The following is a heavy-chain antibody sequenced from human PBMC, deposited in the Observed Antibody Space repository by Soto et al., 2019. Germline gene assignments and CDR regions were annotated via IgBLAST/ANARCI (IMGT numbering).Heavy chain of an antibody. Sequence: GASVKVSCKASGYTFTNYGISWVRQAPGQGLEWMGWISGYNGDTNYAQKFQDRVSMTIDTSTGTAYMELRSLTSDDTAIYYCAKNGQPPYYYYGLDVWGQGTKVTVSS. V-gene: IGHV1-18*01. CDR2: ISGYNGDT. CDR1: GYTFTNYG. D-gene: IGHD2-8*01. J-gene: IGHJ6*02. CDR3: AKNGQPPYYYYGLDV.